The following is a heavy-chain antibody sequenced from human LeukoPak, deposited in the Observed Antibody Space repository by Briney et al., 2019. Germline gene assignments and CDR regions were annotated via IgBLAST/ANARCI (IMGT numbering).Heavy chain of an antibody. CDR1: GGSFIGYY. D-gene: IGHD3-9*01. CDR2: INPNSGN. Sequence: LASLTLTCTVYGGSFIGYYWRWIRQPPGQGLEWIGEINPNSGNTYNPSLKSRVTISVDTSKNQFSLKLSSVTTADTAVYYCARGGPYYDILTVYSPPKCWFDPWG. J-gene: IGHJ5*02. CDR3: ARGGPYYDILTVYSPPKCWFDP. V-gene: IGHV4-34*01.